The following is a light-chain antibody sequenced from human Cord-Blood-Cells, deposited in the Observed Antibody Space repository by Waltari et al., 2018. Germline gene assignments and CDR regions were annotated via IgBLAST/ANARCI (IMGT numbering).Light chain of an antibody. CDR1: SRDVGAYTY. Sequence: QSALTQPRSVSGSPGQSVTISCTGTSRDVGAYTYVSWYQQHPGKAPKLIIYDVSKRPSGVPDRFSGSKSGNTASLTISGLQAEDEADYYCCSYAGSYTWVFGGGTKLTVL. CDR2: DVS. CDR3: CSYAGSYTWV. V-gene: IGLV2-11*01. J-gene: IGLJ3*02.